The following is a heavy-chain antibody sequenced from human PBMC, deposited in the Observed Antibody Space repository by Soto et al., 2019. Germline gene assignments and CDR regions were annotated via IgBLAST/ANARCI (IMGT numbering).Heavy chain of an antibody. J-gene: IGHJ4*01. CDR1: GFSFSSYW. CDR2: IKQDGSEK. D-gene: IGHD6-19*01. V-gene: IGHV3-7*01. Sequence: LRLSCAASGFSFSSYWMSWVRQASGKGLEWVANIKQDGSEKYYVDSVKGRFTLSRDNAKNSLQLQMSSLRDEDTAIYFCARVAYGNGWIFDYWGQGTLVTVSS. CDR3: ARVAYGNGWIFDY.